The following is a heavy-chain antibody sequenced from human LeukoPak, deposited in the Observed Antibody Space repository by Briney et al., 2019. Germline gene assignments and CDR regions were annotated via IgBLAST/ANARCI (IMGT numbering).Heavy chain of an antibody. D-gene: IGHD6-19*01. CDR3: ARDLIAVAGTLDY. Sequence: GGSLRLSCAASEFSVGSNYMTWVRQAPGKGLEWVSLIYSGGSTYYADSVKGRFTISRDNSKNTLYLQMNSLRAEDTAVYYCARDLIAVAGTLDYWGQGTLVTVSS. V-gene: IGHV3-66*01. CDR1: EFSVGSNY. J-gene: IGHJ4*02. CDR2: IYSGGST.